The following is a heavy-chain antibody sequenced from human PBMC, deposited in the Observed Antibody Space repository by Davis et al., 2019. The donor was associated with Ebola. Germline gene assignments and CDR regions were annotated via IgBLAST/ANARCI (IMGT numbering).Heavy chain of an antibody. J-gene: IGHJ4*02. D-gene: IGHD6-19*01. V-gene: IGHV5-51*01. CDR3: ARFSTAVAGTGGFDY. Sequence: KVSCKGSGYSFTTYWIAWVRQTPAKGLEWMGIIYPGDSDTRYSPSFEGQVTISADKSISTAYLQWSSLKASDTAMYYCARFSTAVAGTGGFDYWGQGTLVTVSS. CDR1: GYSFTTYW. CDR2: IYPGDSDT.